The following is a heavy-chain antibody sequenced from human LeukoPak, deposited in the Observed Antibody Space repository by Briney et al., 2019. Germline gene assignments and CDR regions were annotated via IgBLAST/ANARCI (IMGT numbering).Heavy chain of an antibody. CDR1: GGSISSSSYY. D-gene: IGHD3-10*01. CDR3: ASGNIYGFDY. Sequence: SKTLSLTCTVSGGSISSSSYYWGWIRQPPGKGLEWIGSIYYSGSTYYNPSLKSRVTISVDTSKNQFSLKLSSVTAAVTAVYYCASGNIYGFDYWGQGTLVTVSS. J-gene: IGHJ4*02. V-gene: IGHV4-39*07. CDR2: IYYSGST.